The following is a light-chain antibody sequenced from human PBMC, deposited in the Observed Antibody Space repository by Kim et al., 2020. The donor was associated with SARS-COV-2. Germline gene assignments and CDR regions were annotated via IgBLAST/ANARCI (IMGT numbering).Light chain of an antibody. Sequence: DIVMTQSPDSLAVSLGERATINCKSSQSLFYRYNDNNYLAWYQQKPGQPPKLLIYWASSREFDVPDRFSGGGSGTDFTLTISSLQAEDVAVYYCQQYYNTPCTFGQGTKLEIK. CDR2: WAS. CDR1: QSLFYRYNDNNY. CDR3: QQYYNTPCT. J-gene: IGKJ2*02. V-gene: IGKV4-1*01.